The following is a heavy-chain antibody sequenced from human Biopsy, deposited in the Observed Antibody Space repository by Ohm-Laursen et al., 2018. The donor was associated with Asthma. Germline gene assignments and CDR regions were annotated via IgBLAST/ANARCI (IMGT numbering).Heavy chain of an antibody. Sequence: SDTLSLTCTVSGASITTSPSYWSWLRLLPGKGLEWIGCIYYSGETFFNPSLKNPLFMSLDSSKNHFSLKMTSVTVADMVVYFCARNLPGYTYGPFEDWGQGTLVTVSS. CDR1: GASITTSPSY. CDR3: ARNLPGYTYGPFED. V-gene: IGHV4-31*01. J-gene: IGHJ4*02. D-gene: IGHD5-18*01. CDR2: IYYSGET.